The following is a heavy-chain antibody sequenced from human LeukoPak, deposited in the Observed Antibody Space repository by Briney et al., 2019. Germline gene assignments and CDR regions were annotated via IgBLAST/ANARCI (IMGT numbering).Heavy chain of an antibody. CDR3: ARLPYSGGWSSPAYIDY. V-gene: IGHV4-39*01. CDR2: IYYSGST. D-gene: IGHD6-19*01. J-gene: IGHJ4*02. CDR1: GGSISSSTYY. Sequence: NPSETLSLTCTVSGGSISSSTYYWGWIRQPPGKGLEWIGSIYYSGSTYYNPSLKTRVAISVDTSKNQFALKLRSVTAADTAVYFCARLPYSGGWSSPAYIDYWGQGTLVTVSS.